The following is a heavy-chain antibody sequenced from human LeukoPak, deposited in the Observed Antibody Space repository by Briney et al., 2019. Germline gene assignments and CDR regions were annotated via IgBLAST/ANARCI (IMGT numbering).Heavy chain of an antibody. J-gene: IGHJ3*02. CDR1: GFTFSSYG. Sequence: GGSLRLSCAASGFTFSSYGTHWVRQAPGKGLEWVAVISYDGSNKYYADSVKGRFTISRDNSKNTLYLQMNSLRSEDTAVYYCARDEQQPRAFDIWGQGTMVTVSS. CDR3: ARDEQQPRAFDI. D-gene: IGHD6-13*01. CDR2: ISYDGSNK. V-gene: IGHV3-30*03.